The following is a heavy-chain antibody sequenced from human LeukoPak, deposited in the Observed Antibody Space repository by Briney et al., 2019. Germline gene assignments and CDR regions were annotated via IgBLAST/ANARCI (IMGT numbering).Heavy chain of an antibody. CDR2: ISSSSSYI. D-gene: IGHD3-22*01. V-gene: IGHV3-21*05. J-gene: IGHJ4*02. CDR3: ARHVRTRDYDSSGYYPVTYFDY. CDR1: GFTFSSYS. Sequence: GGSLRLSCAASGFTFSSYSMNWVRQAPGKGLEWVSYISSSSSYIYYADSVKGRFTISRDNAKNSLYLQMNSLRAEDTAVYYCARHVRTRDYDSSGYYPVTYFDYWGQGTLVTVSS.